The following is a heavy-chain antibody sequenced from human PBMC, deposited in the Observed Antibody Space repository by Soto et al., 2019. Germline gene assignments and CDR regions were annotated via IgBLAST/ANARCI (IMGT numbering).Heavy chain of an antibody. D-gene: IGHD4-17*01. CDR3: VSHGDHNWFAP. CDR1: GDSVSRDHW. J-gene: IGHJ5*02. CDR2: IKHTGST. V-gene: IGHV4-4*02. Sequence: QVQLQESGPGLVKPSGTLSLTCIVSGDSVSRDHWWSWVRQPPGKGLEWIGEIKHTGSTHYNPSPQRRVTLSLDKSTNQLSLRLTSVTAADPAVYYGVSHGDHNWFAPWGQGTLVTVSS.